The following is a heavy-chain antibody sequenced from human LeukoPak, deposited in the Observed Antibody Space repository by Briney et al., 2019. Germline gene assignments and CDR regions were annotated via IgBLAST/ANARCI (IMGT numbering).Heavy chain of an antibody. D-gene: IGHD6-13*01. V-gene: IGHV3-7*01. CDR1: GFTFSSYW. J-gene: IGHJ4*02. Sequence: GGSLRLSCAASGFTFSSYWMSWVRQAPGKGLEWVANIKQDGSEKYYVDSVKGRFTISRDNAKNSLYLQMNSLRAEDTAVYYCAREGWQQLAPFDYWGQGTLVTVSS. CDR2: IKQDGSEK. CDR3: AREGWQQLAPFDY.